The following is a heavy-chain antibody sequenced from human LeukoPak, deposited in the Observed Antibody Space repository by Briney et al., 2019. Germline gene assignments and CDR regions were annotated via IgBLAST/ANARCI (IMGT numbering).Heavy chain of an antibody. CDR3: ARGAGPKAFDV. V-gene: IGHV1-2*02. CDR1: GYTFTGNH. J-gene: IGHJ3*01. Sequence: EASVKVSCKASGYTFTGNHLHWVRQAPGQGLEWMGWINPNNGGTPFAQNFQGRVTLTRDTSISTAYMELSTLRSDDTAVYYCARGAGPKAFDVWGQGTMVTVST. CDR2: INPNNGGT.